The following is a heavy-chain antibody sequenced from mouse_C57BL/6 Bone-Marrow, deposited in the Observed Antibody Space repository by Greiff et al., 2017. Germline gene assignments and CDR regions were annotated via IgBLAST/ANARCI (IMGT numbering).Heavy chain of an antibody. Sequence: VQLQQSGAELVRPGTSVKVSCKASGYAFTNYLIEWVKQRPGQGLEWIGVINPGSGGTNYNEKFKGKATLTADKSSSTAYMQLSSLTSEDSAVYFCARERIYYDYDDAMDYWGQGTSVTVSS. J-gene: IGHJ4*01. V-gene: IGHV1-54*01. CDR2: INPGSGGT. CDR3: ARERIYYDYDDAMDY. D-gene: IGHD2-4*01. CDR1: GYAFTNYL.